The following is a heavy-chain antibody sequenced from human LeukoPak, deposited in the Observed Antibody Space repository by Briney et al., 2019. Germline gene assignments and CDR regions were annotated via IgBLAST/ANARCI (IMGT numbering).Heavy chain of an antibody. CDR2: ISGDGTNK. J-gene: IGHJ4*02. V-gene: IGHV3-30*19. Sequence: PGGSLRLSCAASGFTFSSYGMHWVRQAPGKGLEWLAVISGDGTNKYYAESVKGRFTISRDNSKTTVLVQLNSLRVEDTAVYYCARCREDDFWSGSPVDHWGQGTLVTVSS. CDR3: ARCREDDFWSGSPVDH. CDR1: GFTFSSYG. D-gene: IGHD3-3*01.